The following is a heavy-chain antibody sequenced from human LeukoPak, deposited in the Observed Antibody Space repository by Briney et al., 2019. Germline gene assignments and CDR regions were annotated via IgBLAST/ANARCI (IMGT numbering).Heavy chain of an antibody. D-gene: IGHD2-2*01. J-gene: IGHJ4*02. CDR3: ARDARARVVVPAALGY. CDR2: INPNSGGT. V-gene: IGHV1-2*02. CDR1: GYTFTGYY. Sequence: ASVKVSCKASGYTFTGYYMHWVRQAPGQGLEWTGWINPNSGGTNYAQKFQGRVTMTRDTSISTAYMELSRLRSDDTAVYYCARDARARVVVPAALGYWGQGTLVTVSS.